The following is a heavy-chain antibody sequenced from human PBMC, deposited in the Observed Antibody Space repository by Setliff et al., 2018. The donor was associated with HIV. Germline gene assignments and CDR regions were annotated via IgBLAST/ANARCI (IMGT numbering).Heavy chain of an antibody. J-gene: IGHJ4*02. D-gene: IGHD3-3*01. CDR3: ARDPGTGYDFWSDYHSRGYYFDH. CDR2: IYSGST. V-gene: IGHV3-23*03. Sequence: PGGSLRLSCAASGFTFSNYAMNWVRQAPGKGPEWVSVIYSGSTYYADSVRGRFTISRDNSKNTLYLHMNSLRAEDTAVYYCARDPGTGYDFWSDYHSRGYYFDHWGQGTLVTVSS. CDR1: GFTFSNYA.